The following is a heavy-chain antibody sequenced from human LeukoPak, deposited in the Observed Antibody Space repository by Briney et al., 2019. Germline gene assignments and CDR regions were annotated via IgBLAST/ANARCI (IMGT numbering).Heavy chain of an antibody. Sequence: GGSLRLSCAASGFTFSSYAMTWVRQAPGKGLEWVSAITFTGGSTYYADSVKGRFIISRDNSKNTLYLQMNSLRAEDTAVYYCAAPYCSNGVCFYYMDVWGKGTTVTVSS. V-gene: IGHV3-23*01. CDR1: GFTFSSYA. D-gene: IGHD2-8*01. J-gene: IGHJ6*03. CDR2: ITFTGGST. CDR3: AAPYCSNGVCFYYMDV.